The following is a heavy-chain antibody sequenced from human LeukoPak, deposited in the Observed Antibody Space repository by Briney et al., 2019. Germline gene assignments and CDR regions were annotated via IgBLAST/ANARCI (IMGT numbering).Heavy chain of an antibody. CDR3: ARVRYSSSFPSKTYYFDY. J-gene: IGHJ4*02. V-gene: IGHV1-69*02. CDR2: IIPILGIA. Sequence: SVKVPCKASGGTFSSYTISWVRQAPGQGLEWMGRIIPILGIANYAQKFQGRVTITADKSTSTAYMELSSLRSEDTAVYYCARVRYSSSFPSKTYYFDYWGQGTLVTVSS. D-gene: IGHD6-13*01. CDR1: GGTFSSYT.